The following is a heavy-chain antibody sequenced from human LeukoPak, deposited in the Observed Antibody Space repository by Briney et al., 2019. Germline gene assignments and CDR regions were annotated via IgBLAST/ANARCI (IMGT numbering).Heavy chain of an antibody. CDR3: ARVSGSGGTPFDY. Sequence: SVTVSCKASGGTFSSYAISWVRQAPGQGLEWMGGIIPIFGTANYAQKFQGRVTITADESTSTAYMELSSLRSEDTAVYYCARVSGSGGTPFDYWGRGTLVTVSS. CDR1: GGTFSSYA. J-gene: IGHJ4*02. CDR2: IIPIFGTA. D-gene: IGHD2-15*01. V-gene: IGHV1-69*01.